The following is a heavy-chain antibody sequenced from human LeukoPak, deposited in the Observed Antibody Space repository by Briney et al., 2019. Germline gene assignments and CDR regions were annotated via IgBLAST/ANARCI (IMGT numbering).Heavy chain of an antibody. D-gene: IGHD3-10*01. CDR1: GGSISSSSYY. CDR3: ARLEAAWFGDLYYFDY. V-gene: IGHV4-39*01. CDR2: IYYSGST. J-gene: IGHJ4*02. Sequence: SETLSLTCTVSGGSISSSSYYWGWIRQPPGKGLEWIGSIYYSGSTYYNPSLKSRVTISVDTSKNQFSLKLSSVTAADTAVYYCARLEAAWFGDLYYFDYWGRGTLVPVSS.